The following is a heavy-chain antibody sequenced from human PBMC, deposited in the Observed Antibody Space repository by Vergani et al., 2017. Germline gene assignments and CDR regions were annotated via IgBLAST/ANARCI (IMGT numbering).Heavy chain of an antibody. V-gene: IGHV5-51*03. Sequence: EVQLVQSGAEVKKPGESLKISCKGSGYSFTSYWIGWARQMPGKGLEWMGIIYPGDSDTRYSPSFQGQVPISTDKSISAAYLQWSSLKASDTAMYYCARANSLYSSGWRHFDYWGQGTLVTVSS. CDR2: IYPGDSDT. CDR3: ARANSLYSSGWRHFDY. CDR1: GYSFTSYW. D-gene: IGHD6-19*01. J-gene: IGHJ4*02.